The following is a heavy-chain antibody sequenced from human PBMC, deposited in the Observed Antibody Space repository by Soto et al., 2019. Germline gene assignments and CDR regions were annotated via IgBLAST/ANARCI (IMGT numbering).Heavy chain of an antibody. CDR1: GGSFSGYY. D-gene: IGHD1-7*01. CDR3: ARGLELRTNYYYGMDV. CDR2: INHSGST. J-gene: IGHJ6*02. V-gene: IGHV4-34*01. Sequence: SETLSLTCAVYGGSFSGYYWSWIRQPPGKGLEWIGEINHSGSTNYNPSLKSRVTISVDTSKNQFSLKLSSVTAADTAVYYCARGLELRTNYYYGMDVWGQGTTVTVS.